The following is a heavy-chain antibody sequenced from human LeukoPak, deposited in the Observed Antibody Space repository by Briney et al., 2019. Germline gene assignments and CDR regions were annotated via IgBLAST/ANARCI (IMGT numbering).Heavy chain of an antibody. J-gene: IGHJ4*02. V-gene: IGHV4-39*01. Sequence: SETLSLTCTVSGGSISSSSYYWGWIRQPPGKGLEWIANIYYSGSTYDNPSLKSRVTISVDTSMNQFSLKLNSVTAADTAVYYCARFKGVGSGYYYDYWGQGTLVTVSS. CDR2: IYYSGST. CDR1: GGSISSSSYY. D-gene: IGHD3-22*01. CDR3: ARFKGVGSGYYYDY.